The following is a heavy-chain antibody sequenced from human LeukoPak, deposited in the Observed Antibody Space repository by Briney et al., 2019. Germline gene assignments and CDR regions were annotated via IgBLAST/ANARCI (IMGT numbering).Heavy chain of an antibody. J-gene: IGHJ4*02. CDR1: GGSFSGYY. CDR2: IYYSGST. V-gene: IGHV4-34*01. Sequence: PSETLSLTCAVYGGSFSGYYWSWIRQPPGKGLEWIGSIYYSGSTYYNPSLKSRVTISVDTSKNQFSLKLSSVTAADTAVYYCARDSGSYYFDYFGQGDLVTVFS. D-gene: IGHD1-26*01. CDR3: ARDSGSYYFDY.